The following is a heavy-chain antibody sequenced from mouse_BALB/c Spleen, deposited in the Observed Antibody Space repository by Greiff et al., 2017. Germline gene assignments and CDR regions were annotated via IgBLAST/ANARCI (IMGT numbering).Heavy chain of an antibody. J-gene: IGHJ1*01. D-gene: IGHD2-4*01. CDR2: IDPSDSET. CDR1: GYTFTSYW. V-gene: IGHV1-69*02. CDR3: ARMITTYYWYFDV. Sequence: QVQLQQPGAELVKPGAPVKLSCKASGYTFTSYWMNWVKQRPGRGLEWIGRIDPSDSETHYNQKFKDKATLTVDKSSSTAYIQLSSLTSEDSAVYYCARMITTYYWYFDVWGAGTTVTVSS.